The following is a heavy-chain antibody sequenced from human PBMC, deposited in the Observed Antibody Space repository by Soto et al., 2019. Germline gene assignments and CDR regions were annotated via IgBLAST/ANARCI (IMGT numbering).Heavy chain of an antibody. Sequence: SETLCLTCRVSGDSIAGNGGFWAWIRQPPGKGLEWIGSIYYSGTTYHNPSLKSRVTISVDRSNNQFSLKLTSVTAADTAVYYCARHFSVDHFDYWGQGALVTAPQ. CDR3: ARHFSVDHFDY. D-gene: IGHD3-9*01. CDR2: IYYSGTT. CDR1: GDSIAGNGGF. V-gene: IGHV4-39*01. J-gene: IGHJ4*02.